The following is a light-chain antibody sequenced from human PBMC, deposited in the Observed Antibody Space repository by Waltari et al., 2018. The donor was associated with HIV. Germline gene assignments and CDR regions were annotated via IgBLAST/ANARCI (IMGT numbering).Light chain of an antibody. V-gene: IGLV2-14*01. CDR3: SAYTSISTLAV. CDR1: SSDIGGYDY. Sequence: QSALTQPASVSGSPGQSITISCTGTSSDIGGYDYVSWYQQHPGKAPKLMIYGVSRRPSGVPNRFSGSRSGNTASLTISGLQAEDEADYDCSAYTSISTLAVFGGGTKLTVL. CDR2: GVS. J-gene: IGLJ2*01.